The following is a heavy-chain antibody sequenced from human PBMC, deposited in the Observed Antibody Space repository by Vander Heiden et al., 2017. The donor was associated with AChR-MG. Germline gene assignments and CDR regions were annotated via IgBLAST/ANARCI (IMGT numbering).Heavy chain of an antibody. CDR3: ARVRGGYYYDY. CDR2: ITTTGTTV. Sequence: EVQLVESGGGLVQPGESLRLSCAASGFTFSNYSMTWVRQAPGKGLEWLSFITTTGTTVSYADSLKGRFTISRDNAKNSLYLQMNSLRDEDTAVYYCARVRGGYYYDYWGQGTLVTVSS. V-gene: IGHV3-48*02. J-gene: IGHJ4*02. D-gene: IGHD3-22*01. CDR1: GFTFSNYS.